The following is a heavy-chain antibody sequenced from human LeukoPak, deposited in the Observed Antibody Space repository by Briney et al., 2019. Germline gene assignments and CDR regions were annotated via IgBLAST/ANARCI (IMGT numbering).Heavy chain of an antibody. Sequence: SGRSLRLSCAASGFTFSSYAMHWVRQAPGKGLEWVAVISYDGSNKYYADSVKGRFTISRDNSKNTLYLQMNSLRAEDTAVYYCAREEVQLLLMTLDYWGQGTLVTVSS. CDR1: GFTFSSYA. V-gene: IGHV3-30*04. CDR3: AREEVQLLLMTLDY. D-gene: IGHD2-2*01. J-gene: IGHJ4*02. CDR2: ISYDGSNK.